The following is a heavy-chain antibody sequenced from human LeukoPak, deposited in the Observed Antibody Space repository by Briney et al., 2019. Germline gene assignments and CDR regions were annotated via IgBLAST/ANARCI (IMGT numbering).Heavy chain of an antibody. D-gene: IGHD6-19*01. Sequence: PGGSLRLSCAASGFTFSSYGMHWVRQAPGKGLEWVAVIWYDGSNKYYADSVKGRFTISRDNSKNTLYLQMNSLRAEDTPVYYCARDRQWLVSYWFDPWGQGTLVTVSS. V-gene: IGHV3-33*01. CDR2: IWYDGSNK. J-gene: IGHJ5*02. CDR1: GFTFSSYG. CDR3: ARDRQWLVSYWFDP.